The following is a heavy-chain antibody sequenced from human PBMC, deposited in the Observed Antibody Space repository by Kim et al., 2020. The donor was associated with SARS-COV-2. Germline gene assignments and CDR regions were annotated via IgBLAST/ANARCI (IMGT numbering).Heavy chain of an antibody. Sequence: GGSLRLSCSASGFTLSGSAVHWVRQVPGKGLQFLAAISSNGGTTFYADSVKGRFIISRANFNNTVFLRMSSLTTEDTAIYYCVRVEGSSSWRWAFYFFD. J-gene: IGHJ4*01. D-gene: IGHD2-2*01. V-gene: IGHV3-64D*06. CDR2: ISSNGGTT. CDR1: GFTLSGSA. CDR3: VRVEGSSSWRWAFYFFD.